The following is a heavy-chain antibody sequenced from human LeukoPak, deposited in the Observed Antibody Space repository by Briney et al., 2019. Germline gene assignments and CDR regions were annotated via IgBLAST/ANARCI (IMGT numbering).Heavy chain of an antibody. Sequence: GGSLRLSCAASGFTFSGYAMHWVRQAPGKGLEWVAVISYDGTKISYADSVKGRFNISRDNSKNTLYLQMNSLRAEDTAVYYCARAPYYYGSGITPDCWGQGALVTVYS. CDR2: ISYDGTKI. D-gene: IGHD3-10*01. J-gene: IGHJ4*02. V-gene: IGHV3-30-3*01. CDR1: GFTFSGYA. CDR3: ARAPYYYGSGITPDC.